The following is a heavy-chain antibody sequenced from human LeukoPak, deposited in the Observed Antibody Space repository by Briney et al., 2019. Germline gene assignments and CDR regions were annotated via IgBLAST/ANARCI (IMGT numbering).Heavy chain of an antibody. Sequence: ASVKVSCEASGYTFTSYAMHWVRQAPGQRLEWMGWINAGNGNTKYSQKFQGRVTITRDTSASTAYMELSSLRSEDTAVYYCAREGSIVAFDIWGQGTMVTVSS. CDR2: INAGNGNT. CDR1: GYTFTSYA. V-gene: IGHV1-3*01. D-gene: IGHD3-16*02. J-gene: IGHJ3*02. CDR3: AREGSIVAFDI.